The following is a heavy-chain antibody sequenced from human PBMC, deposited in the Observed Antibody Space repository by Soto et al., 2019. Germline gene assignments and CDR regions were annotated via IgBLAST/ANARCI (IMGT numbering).Heavy chain of an antibody. V-gene: IGHV3-30*18. J-gene: IGHJ5*02. D-gene: IGHD2-2*01. Sequence: PGGALRVYCTASGFSFSKYGMHWVRQAPGKGLEWVAFVSSDGNNKYYGDSVKGRFTISRDNSKNMVFLQVDSLRVDDTAVYYCAKDRVIQLLPIWPDPWGQGTLVPVSS. CDR2: VSSDGNNK. CDR3: AKDRVIQLLPIWPDP. CDR1: GFSFSKYG.